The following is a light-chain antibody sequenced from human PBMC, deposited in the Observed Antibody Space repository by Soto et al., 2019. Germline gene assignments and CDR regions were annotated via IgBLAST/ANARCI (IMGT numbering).Light chain of an antibody. CDR3: QHRANWPLT. Sequence: EIVLTQSPATLSLSPGERATLSCRASQSVSSYLAWYQQKPGQAPRLLIYDASNRATGIPARFSGSGSRTDFTLTISSLEPEDFAVYYCQHRANWPLTFGGGTTVEIK. J-gene: IGKJ4*01. V-gene: IGKV3-11*01. CDR1: QSVSSY. CDR2: DAS.